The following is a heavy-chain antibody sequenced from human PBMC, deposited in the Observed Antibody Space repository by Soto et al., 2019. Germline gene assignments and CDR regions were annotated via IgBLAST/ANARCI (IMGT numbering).Heavy chain of an antibody. CDR1: GFSLNTNGMG. J-gene: IGHJ6*02. CDR2: IYWDEDK. CDR3: AGWNYEAGLDV. V-gene: IGHV2-5*02. Sequence: QIPLKESGPTLVRPTQTLTLTCSFSGFSLNTNGMGVGWTRQPPGKALEWLAFIYWDEDKRYSPSLKTRLPVTTDTSRNEVVLTPTNLDPLDTGTYCCAGWNYEAGLDVWGQGTTVTVSS. D-gene: IGHD1-7*01.